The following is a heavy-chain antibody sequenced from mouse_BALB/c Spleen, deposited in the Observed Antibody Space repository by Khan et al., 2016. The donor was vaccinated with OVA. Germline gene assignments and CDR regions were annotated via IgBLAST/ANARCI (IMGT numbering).Heavy chain of an antibody. CDR1: GYTFTTYT. D-gene: IGHD2-14*01. CDR3: VRGGAYYRSDGWFAY. J-gene: IGHJ3*01. CDR2: IIPSNDYT. Sequence: QVQLKESGAELARPGASVKMSCKASGYTFTTYTIHWVKQRSGQGLEWIGYIIPSNDYTNYNQKFKDRATLTADKSSSTAYMQLSSLTSEDSAVYYWVRGGAYYRSDGWFAYWGQGTLVTVSA. V-gene: IGHV1-4*01.